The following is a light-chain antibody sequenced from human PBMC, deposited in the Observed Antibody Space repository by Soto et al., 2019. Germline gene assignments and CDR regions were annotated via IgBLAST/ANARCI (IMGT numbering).Light chain of an antibody. J-gene: IGKJ5*01. V-gene: IGKV3-15*01. CDR2: GAS. CDR1: QSVRSN. CDR3: QQYNNWPIT. Sequence: EIVMTQSPATLSVSPGERATLSCRASQSVRSNLAWYQQKPGQAPRLLIYGASTRATGIPARFSGSGSGREFTLTISSLQSEDSAVYYCQQYNNWPITFGQGTRLEIK.